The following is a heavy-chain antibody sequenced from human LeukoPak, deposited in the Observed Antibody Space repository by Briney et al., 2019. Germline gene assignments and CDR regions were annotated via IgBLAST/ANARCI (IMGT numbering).Heavy chain of an antibody. J-gene: IGHJ4*02. CDR1: GFTFSSYA. CDR3: AKDGKGAPVAGTGYFDY. D-gene: IGHD6-19*01. V-gene: IGHV3-23*01. Sequence: GGSLRLSCAASGFTFSSYAMSWVRQAPGKRLEWVSVISGSGGNTYYADSVKGRFTISRDNSKNTLYLQMNSLRAEDTAIYYCAKDGKGAPVAGTGYFDYWGQGTLVTVSS. CDR2: ISGSGGNT.